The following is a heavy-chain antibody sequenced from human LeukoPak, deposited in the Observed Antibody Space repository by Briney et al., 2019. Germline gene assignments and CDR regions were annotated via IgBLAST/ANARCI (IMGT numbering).Heavy chain of an antibody. J-gene: IGHJ3*02. Sequence: GGSLRLSCAASGFTFSSYAMHWVRQAPGKGLEWVAVISYDGSNKYYADSVKGRFTISRDNSKNTLYLQMNSLRAEDTAVYYCARDRSMIVVVIMDAFDIWGQGTMVTVSS. V-gene: IGHV3-30-3*01. D-gene: IGHD3-22*01. CDR3: ARDRSMIVVVIMDAFDI. CDR1: GFTFSSYA. CDR2: ISYDGSNK.